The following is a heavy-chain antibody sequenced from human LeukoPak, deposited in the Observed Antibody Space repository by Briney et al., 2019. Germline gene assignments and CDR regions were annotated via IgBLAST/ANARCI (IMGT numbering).Heavy chain of an antibody. J-gene: IGHJ4*02. CDR1: GYTFTSYY. CDR2: INPSGDST. CDR3: AVMTTVTDIDY. V-gene: IGHV1-46*01. D-gene: IGHD4-4*01. Sequence: ASVKVSCKASGYTFTSYYMHWVRQAPGQGLEWMGIINPSGDSTNYAQKFQGRVTMTRDTSTSTVYMELSSLRSEDTAVYYCAVMTTVTDIDYWGQGTLVTVSP.